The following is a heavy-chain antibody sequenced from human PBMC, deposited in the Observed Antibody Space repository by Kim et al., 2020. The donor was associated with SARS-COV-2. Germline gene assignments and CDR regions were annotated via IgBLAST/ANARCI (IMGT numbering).Heavy chain of an antibody. CDR2: ISHDGSKT. D-gene: IGHD1-20*01. J-gene: IGHJ5*02. Sequence: GGSLRLSCSASGFTFRNYAMHWVRQAPGKGLESVSIISHDGSKTYYAGSVKGRFIISRDNSEDTVSLQMSSLRVDDTAVYYCVNNWNAESWGQGTLVTVSS. CDR1: GFTFRNYA. CDR3: VNNWNAES. V-gene: IGHV3-64D*06.